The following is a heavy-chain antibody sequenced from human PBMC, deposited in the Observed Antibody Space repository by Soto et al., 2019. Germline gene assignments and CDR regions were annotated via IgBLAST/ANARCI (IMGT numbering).Heavy chain of an antibody. V-gene: IGHV3-23*01. CDR2: SGSGYSI. CDR3: AKGRGSSGSVVFFEY. CDR1: GFSVSSYG. D-gene: IGHD6-25*01. Sequence: EVQLLESGGDSVPPGGSLRLSCAASGFSVSSYGMSWVRQAPGKGLECVASSGSGYSIYYADSVKGRFTISRDNSRNTLLLQMNSLRAEDTAVYYCAKGRGSSGSVVFFEYWGQGALVTVSS. J-gene: IGHJ4*02.